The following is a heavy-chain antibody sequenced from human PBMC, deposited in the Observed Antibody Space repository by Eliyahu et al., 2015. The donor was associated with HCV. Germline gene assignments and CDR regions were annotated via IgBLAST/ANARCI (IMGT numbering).Heavy chain of an antibody. CDR1: GFTFSSYG. J-gene: IGHJ6*02. Sequence: QVQLVESGGGVVQPGRSLRLSCAASGFTFSSYGMHWVRQAPGKGLEWVAVISYDGSNKYYADSVKGRFTISRDNSKNTLYLHMNSLRPEDTAVFYCAKVRWLQLRFSDYYYGMDVWGQGTTVTVSS. V-gene: IGHV3-30*18. D-gene: IGHD5-24*01. CDR2: ISYDGSNK. CDR3: AKVRWLQLRFSDYYYGMDV.